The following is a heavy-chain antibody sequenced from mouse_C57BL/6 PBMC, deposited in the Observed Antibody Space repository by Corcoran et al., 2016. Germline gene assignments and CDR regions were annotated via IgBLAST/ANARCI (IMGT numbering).Heavy chain of an antibody. CDR2: INPNNGGT. J-gene: IGHJ1*03. CDR1: GYTFTDYY. D-gene: IGHD1-1*01. CDR3: ARRLSTTVVATRYVDC. V-gene: IGHV1-26*01. Sequence: EVQLQQSGPELVKPGASVKISCKASGYTFTDYYMNWVKQSHGKSLEWIGDINPNNGGTSYNQKFKGKATLTVDKSSSTAYMELRSRTSEDYAVDYCARRLSTTVVATRYVDCWGTGTTVTVSS.